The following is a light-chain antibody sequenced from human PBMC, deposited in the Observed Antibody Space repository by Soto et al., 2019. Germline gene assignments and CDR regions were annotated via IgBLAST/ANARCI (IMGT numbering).Light chain of an antibody. V-gene: IGLV2-14*01. CDR2: DVI. CDR1: SSDVGAYDF. J-gene: IGLJ2*01. CDR3: SSYTTTCALVV. Sequence: QSALTQPASVSGSPGQSITISCSGTSSDVGAYDFVSWYQQHPGKAPKLIIFDVINRPSGVSNRFSGSKSGNVASLTISGLQAEDEADYYCSSYTTTCALVVFGGGTKLTVL.